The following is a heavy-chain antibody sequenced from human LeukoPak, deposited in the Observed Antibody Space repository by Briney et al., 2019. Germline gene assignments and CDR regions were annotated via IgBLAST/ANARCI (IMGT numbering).Heavy chain of an antibody. Sequence: PGGSLRLSCAASGFTFSSYSMNWVRQAPGKGLEWVSSISSTSSYIYYADSVKGRFTISRDNAKNSLYLQMNSLRAEDTAVYYCAKVGSGDSCYRAFDMWGRGTMVTVSS. CDR3: AKVGSGDSCYRAFDM. D-gene: IGHD2-2*01. CDR1: GFTFSSYS. J-gene: IGHJ3*02. CDR2: ISSTSSYI. V-gene: IGHV3-21*01.